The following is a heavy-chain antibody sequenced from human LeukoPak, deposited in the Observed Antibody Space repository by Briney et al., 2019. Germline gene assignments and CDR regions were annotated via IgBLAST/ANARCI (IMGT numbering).Heavy chain of an antibody. Sequence: GGSLRLSCAASGFXFSTYAITWVRQAPGKGLEYVSAISSNGGNTYYADSVKGRFTISRDNSKNTLHLQMSSLRPEDTAVYYCVKDRRMATAGFFDYWGQGTLVTVSS. V-gene: IGHV3-64D*09. J-gene: IGHJ4*02. CDR2: ISSNGGNT. CDR1: GFXFSTYA. CDR3: VKDRRMATAGFFDY. D-gene: IGHD6-13*01.